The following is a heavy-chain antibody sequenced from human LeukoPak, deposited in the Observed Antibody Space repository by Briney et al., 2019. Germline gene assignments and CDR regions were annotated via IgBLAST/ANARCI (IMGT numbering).Heavy chain of an antibody. Sequence: SETLSLTCTVSGGSISSYYWSWIRQPPGKGLEWIGYIYYSGSTNYNPSLKSRVTISVDTSKNQFSLTLSSVTAADTAVYYCARVNNWNYDFDYWGQGTMVTVSS. CDR1: GGSISSYY. D-gene: IGHD1-7*01. CDR2: IYYSGST. CDR3: ARVNNWNYDFDY. V-gene: IGHV4-59*01. J-gene: IGHJ4*02.